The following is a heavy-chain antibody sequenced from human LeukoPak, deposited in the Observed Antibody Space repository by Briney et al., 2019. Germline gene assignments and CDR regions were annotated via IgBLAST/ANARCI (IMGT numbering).Heavy chain of an antibody. CDR1: XFTFXXXX. V-gene: IGHV3-48*03. J-gene: IGHJ4*02. D-gene: IGHD2-21*02. Sequence: SXFTFXXXXMNXXRQAPGKGLEGVSXXSSSGSTIYYADSVKGRFTISRDNAKNSLYLQMNSLRAEDTAVYYCARAAYCGGDCYPLDYWGQGTLVTVSS. CDR3: ARAAYCGGDCYPLDY. CDR2: XSSSGSTI.